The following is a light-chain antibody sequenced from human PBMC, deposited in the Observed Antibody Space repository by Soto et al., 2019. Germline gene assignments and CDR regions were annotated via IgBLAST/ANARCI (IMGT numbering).Light chain of an antibody. CDR2: DAS. CDR1: QSVSIY. J-gene: IGKJ5*01. CDR3: QQRSNWPPS. Sequence: EIVLTQSPATLSLSPGERATLSCRASQSVSIYLAWYQQKPGQAPRLLVYDASSRATGIPARFSGSVSGTDFTLTISSLEPEYFAVYYCQQRSNWPPSFGQGTRLEIK. V-gene: IGKV3-11*01.